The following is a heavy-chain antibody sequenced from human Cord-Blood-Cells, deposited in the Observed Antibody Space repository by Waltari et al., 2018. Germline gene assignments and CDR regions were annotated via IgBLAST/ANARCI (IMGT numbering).Heavy chain of an antibody. Sequence: QVQLQESGPGLVKPSETLSLTCTVSGGSISSYYWSWIRQPPGKGLEWIGYIYYSGSTNYNPSLKSRVTISVDTSKNQFSLKLSSVTAADTAVYYCARDRVAIFGVAPYYYYYGMDVWGQGTTVTVSS. D-gene: IGHD3-3*01. CDR3: ARDRVAIFGVAPYYYYYGMDV. CDR1: GGSISSYY. CDR2: IYYSGST. J-gene: IGHJ6*02. V-gene: IGHV4-59*01.